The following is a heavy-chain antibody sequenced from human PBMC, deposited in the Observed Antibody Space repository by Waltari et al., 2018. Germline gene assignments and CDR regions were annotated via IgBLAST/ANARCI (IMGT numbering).Heavy chain of an antibody. Sequence: QLQLQESGSGLVKPSQTLSLTCAVSGGSISSGGYSWSWIRQPPGKGLEWIGYIYHSGSTYYNPSLKTRVTISVDRSKNQFSLKLSSVTAADTAVYYCARSEYDSSGYYFDYWGQETLVTVSS. CDR1: GGSISSGGYS. D-gene: IGHD3-22*01. CDR2: IYHSGST. V-gene: IGHV4-30-2*01. CDR3: ARSEYDSSGYYFDY. J-gene: IGHJ4*02.